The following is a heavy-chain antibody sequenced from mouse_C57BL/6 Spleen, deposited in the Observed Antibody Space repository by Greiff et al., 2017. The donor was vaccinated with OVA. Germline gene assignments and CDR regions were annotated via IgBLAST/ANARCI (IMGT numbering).Heavy chain of an antibody. CDR1: GYAFSSSW. V-gene: IGHV1-82*01. CDR2: IYPGDGDT. CDR3: ARDYYGSSGY. D-gene: IGHD1-1*01. J-gene: IGHJ2*01. Sequence: VKLQESGPELVKPGASVKISCKASGYAFSSSWMNWVKQRPGKGLEWIGRIYPGDGDTNYNGKFKGKATLTADKSSSTAYMQLSSLTSEDSAVYFCARDYYGSSGYWGQGTTLTVSS.